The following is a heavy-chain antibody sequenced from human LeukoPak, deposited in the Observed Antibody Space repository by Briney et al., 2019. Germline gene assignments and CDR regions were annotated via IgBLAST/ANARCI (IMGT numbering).Heavy chain of an antibody. CDR1: GFTFGSYW. J-gene: IGHJ4*02. CDR3: ARVIGVWGSYRYAFDY. V-gene: IGHV3-74*01. CDR2: INSDGSST. D-gene: IGHD3-16*02. Sequence: KPGGSLRLSCAASGFTFGSYWMHWVRQAPGKGLVWVSRINSDGSSTSYADSVKGRFTISRDNAKNTLYLQMDSLRAEDTAVYYCARVIGVWGSYRYAFDYWGQGTLVTVSS.